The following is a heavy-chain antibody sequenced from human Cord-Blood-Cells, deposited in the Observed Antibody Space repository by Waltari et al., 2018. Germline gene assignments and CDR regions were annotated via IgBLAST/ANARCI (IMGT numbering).Heavy chain of an antibody. CDR1: GGSFSGYY. V-gene: IGHV4-34*01. CDR3: ARGLYSSSSY. Sequence: QVQLQQWGAGMLKPSETLSLTCAVYGGSFSGYYWSWIRQPPGKGREWIGESNHSGSTNDNPSLKSRVTISVDTSKNQFSLKLSSVTAADTAVYYCARGLYSSSSYWGQGTLVTVSS. J-gene: IGHJ4*02. CDR2: SNHSGST. D-gene: IGHD6-6*01.